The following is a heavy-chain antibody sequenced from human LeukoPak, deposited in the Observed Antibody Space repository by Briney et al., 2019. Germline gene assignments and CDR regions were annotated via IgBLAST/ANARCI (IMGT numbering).Heavy chain of an antibody. V-gene: IGHV3-23*01. CDR1: GFTFSSYA. D-gene: IGHD5-18*01. J-gene: IGHJ4*02. CDR3: AKDPAWIQDLDY. CDR2: ISGSGGST. Sequence: GGSLRLSCAASGFTFSSYAMSWVRQAPGKGLEWVSAISGSGGSTYYADSVRGRFTISRDNSKNTLYLQMNSLRAEDTAVYYCAKDPAWIQDLDYWGQGTLVPVSS.